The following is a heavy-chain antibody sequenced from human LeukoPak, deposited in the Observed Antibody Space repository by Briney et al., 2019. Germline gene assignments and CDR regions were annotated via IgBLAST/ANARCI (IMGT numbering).Heavy chain of an antibody. J-gene: IGHJ3*01. CDR2: IYHSGGTT. V-gene: IGHV4-4*02. D-gene: IGHD6-25*01. CDR3: ARPTGRGGYPTDPFDV. Sequence: SETLSLTCAVSGGSIRSSNWWSWVRQPPGKGLEWIGEIYHSGGTTNYNPSLKSRVTISVDKSKNQFSLQLSSVTAADTALYYCARPTGRGGYPTDPFDVWGQGTMVTVSS. CDR1: GGSIRSSNW.